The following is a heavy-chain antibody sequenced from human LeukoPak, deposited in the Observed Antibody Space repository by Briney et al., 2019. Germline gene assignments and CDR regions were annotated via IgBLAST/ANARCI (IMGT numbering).Heavy chain of an antibody. Sequence: ASVKVSCKASGYTFTSYGISWVRQAPGQGLEWMGWISAYNGNTNHAQKLQGRVTMTTDTSTSTAYMELRSLRSDDMAVYYCARVLVGATLIDYWGQGTLVTVSS. D-gene: IGHD1-26*01. CDR2: ISAYNGNT. J-gene: IGHJ4*02. CDR3: ARVLVGATLIDY. V-gene: IGHV1-18*03. CDR1: GYTFTSYG.